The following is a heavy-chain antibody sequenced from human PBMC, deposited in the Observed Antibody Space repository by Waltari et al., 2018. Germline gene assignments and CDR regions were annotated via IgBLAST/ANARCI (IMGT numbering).Heavy chain of an antibody. V-gene: IGHV4-39*01. Sequence: QLQLQESGPGLVKPSETLSLTCTVSGGSISSSSYYWGWIRQPPGKGLEWIGSIYYSGSTYYNPSLKSRVTISVDTSKNQFSLKLSSVTAADTAVYYCARGSSGYKDAFDIWGQGTMVTVSS. CDR3: ARGSSGYKDAFDI. CDR2: IYYSGST. J-gene: IGHJ3*02. CDR1: GGSISSSSYY. D-gene: IGHD3-22*01.